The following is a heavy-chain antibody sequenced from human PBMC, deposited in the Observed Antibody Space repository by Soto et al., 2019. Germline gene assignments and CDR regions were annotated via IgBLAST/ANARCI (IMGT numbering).Heavy chain of an antibody. CDR2: IGTSGTPT. CDR3: TRILWSSCRDALDI. J-gene: IGHJ6*02. CDR1: GFTFRSYA. V-gene: IGHV3-23*01. D-gene: IGHD2-21*01. Sequence: DVQLLESGGDLVQPGGSLRLSCIASGFTFRSYAMAWVRQAPGEDLEWVSAIGTSGTPTLYADSVKSRFSISRDDSRNTVSLQMNSLGVEDTATYYCTRILWSSCRDALDIWGQGTTVTVSS.